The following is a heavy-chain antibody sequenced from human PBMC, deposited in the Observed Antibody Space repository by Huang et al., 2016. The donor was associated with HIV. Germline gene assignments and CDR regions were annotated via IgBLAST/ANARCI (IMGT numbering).Heavy chain of an antibody. D-gene: IGHD2-2*01. V-gene: IGHV4-34*01. CDR1: GDSLSGFF. CDR3: ARGRGTSWSFFDT. Sequence: QVRLDQWGAGLLKPSETLTLTCAVYGDSLSGFFWSWIRQSPGRGLEWIGEITQSGRTNQNPSLKSRVTIAIDTSKKQFSLKLKSVTADDTSTYYCARGRGTSWSFFDTWGQGSFVTVSS. CDR2: ITQSGRT. J-gene: IGHJ5*02.